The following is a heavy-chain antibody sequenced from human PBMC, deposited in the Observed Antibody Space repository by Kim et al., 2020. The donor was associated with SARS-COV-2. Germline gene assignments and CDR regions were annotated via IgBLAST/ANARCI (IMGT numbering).Heavy chain of an antibody. V-gene: IGHV3-21*01. CDR1: GFTFSSYS. Sequence: GGSLRLSCAASGFTFSSYSMNWVRQAPGKGLEWVSSISSSSSYIYYADSVKGRFTISRDNAKNSLYLQMNSLRAEDMAVYYCARDLTGTYYYYGMDVWGQGTTVTVSS. D-gene: IGHD1-1*01. CDR3: ARDLTGTYYYYGMDV. CDR2: ISSSSSYI. J-gene: IGHJ6*02.